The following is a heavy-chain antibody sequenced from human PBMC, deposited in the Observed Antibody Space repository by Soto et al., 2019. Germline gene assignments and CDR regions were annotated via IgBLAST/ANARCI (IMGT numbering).Heavy chain of an antibody. V-gene: IGHV4-59*01. D-gene: IGHD4-17*01. CDR2: IYDRGTT. CDR1: GSPIGTYC. CDR3: AFSWNALAVTTFDY. J-gene: IGHJ4*02. Sequence: QVQLQESGPGLVRPSETLSLTCTVSGSPIGTYCWSWIRQSPGKGLEWIGYIYDRGTTDYNPSLKSRVTMSVDTSKSQFSLHLNSVTTADTAVYYCAFSWNALAVTTFDYWGQGIQVTVSA.